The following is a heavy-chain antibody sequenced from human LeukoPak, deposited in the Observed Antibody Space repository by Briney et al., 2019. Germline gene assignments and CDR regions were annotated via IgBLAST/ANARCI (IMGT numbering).Heavy chain of an antibody. CDR1: VYRFSSYW. Sequence: GESLKISCKASVYRFSSYWSGWVRQMPGKGLEWMGIIYPGDSDTRYSPSFQGQVTISADKSISTAYLQWSSLKASDTAMYYCARCPAVGASRELDYWGQGPLVTVSS. CDR3: ARCPAVGASRELDY. D-gene: IGHD1-26*01. J-gene: IGHJ4*02. V-gene: IGHV5-51*01. CDR2: IYPGDSDT.